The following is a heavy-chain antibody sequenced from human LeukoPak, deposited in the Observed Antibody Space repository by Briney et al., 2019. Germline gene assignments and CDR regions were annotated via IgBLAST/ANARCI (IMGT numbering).Heavy chain of an antibody. CDR1: GDSVSSNTAA. Sequence: SQTLSLTCAISGDSVSSNTAAWNWIRQSPSRGLEWLGRTYYRSKWYDDYAESVKSRITINPDTSKNQFSLQLDSVTPEDTAVYYCARAVKLDIDCWGQGTLVTVSS. J-gene: IGHJ4*02. V-gene: IGHV6-1*01. CDR2: TYYRSKWYD. D-gene: IGHD4-23*01. CDR3: ARAVKLDIDC.